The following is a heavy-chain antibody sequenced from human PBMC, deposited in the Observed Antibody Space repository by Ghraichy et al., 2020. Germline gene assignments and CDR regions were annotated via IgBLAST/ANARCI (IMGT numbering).Heavy chain of an antibody. D-gene: IGHD4-17*01. J-gene: IGHJ4*02. CDR3: ATSAVTYYGTALDY. CDR2: IYTDVSTA. Sequence: GGSLRLSCAVSGITFTDYWLHWVRQAPGKGLVWVSRIYTDVSTATYADSVKGRFTISRDKAKNTLYLQMNSLRADDTAVYYCATSAVTYYGTALDYWGQGNLVTVSS. CDR1: GITFTDYW. V-gene: IGHV3-74*01.